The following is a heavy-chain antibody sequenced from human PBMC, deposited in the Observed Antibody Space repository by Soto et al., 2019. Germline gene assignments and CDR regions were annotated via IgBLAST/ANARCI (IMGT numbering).Heavy chain of an antibody. CDR2: ISYDGSNK. Sequence: PGGSLRLSCAASGFTFSSYWMSWVRQAPGKGLEWVAVISYDGSNKYYADSVKGRFTISRDNSKNTLYLQMNSLRAEDTAVYYCAKTYYYDSSGSPIDWGQGTLVTSPQ. CDR3: AKTYYYDSSGSPID. V-gene: IGHV3-30*18. J-gene: IGHJ4*02. D-gene: IGHD3-22*01. CDR1: GFTFSSYW.